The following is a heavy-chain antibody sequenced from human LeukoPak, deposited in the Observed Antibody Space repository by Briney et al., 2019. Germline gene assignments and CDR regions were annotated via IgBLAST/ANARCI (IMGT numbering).Heavy chain of an antibody. J-gene: IGHJ3*02. CDR2: IYTSGST. CDR1: GGSISSGSYY. V-gene: IGHV4-61*02. D-gene: IGHD2-15*01. CDR3: AGGDAFDI. Sequence: PSETLSLTCTVSGGSISSGSYYWSWIRQPAGKGLEWIGRIYTSGSTNYNPSFKSRVTISVDTSKNQFSLKLSSVTAADTAVYYCAGGDAFDIWGQGTMVTVSS.